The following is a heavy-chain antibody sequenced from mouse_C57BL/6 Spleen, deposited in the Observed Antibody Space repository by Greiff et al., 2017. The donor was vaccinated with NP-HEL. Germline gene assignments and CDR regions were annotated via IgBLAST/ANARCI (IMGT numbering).Heavy chain of an antibody. CDR1: GYTFTSYW. J-gene: IGHJ4*01. CDR2: IYPSDSYT. D-gene: IGHD1-1*01. Sequence: VQLQQPGAELVMPGASVKLSCKASGYTFTSYWMHWVKQRPGQGLEWIGEIYPSDSYTNYNQKFKGKSTLTVDKSSSTAYMQLSSLTSEESAVYYCVRPGDSSGGNAMDYWGQVTSVTVSS. V-gene: IGHV1-69*01. CDR3: VRPGDSSGGNAMDY.